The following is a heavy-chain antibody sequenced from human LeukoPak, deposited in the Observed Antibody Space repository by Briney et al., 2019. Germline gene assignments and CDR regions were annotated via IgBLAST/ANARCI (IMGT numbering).Heavy chain of an antibody. Sequence: ASVKVSCKASGYTFTGYYMHWVRQAPGQGLEWMGWINPNSGGTNYAQKFQGRVTMTRDTSISTAYMELSRLRSDDTAVYYRARDPYYYGSGSYYLNWFDPWGQGTLVTVSS. CDR2: INPNSGGT. V-gene: IGHV1-2*02. J-gene: IGHJ5*02. CDR3: ARDPYYYGSGSYYLNWFDP. D-gene: IGHD3-10*01. CDR1: GYTFTGYY.